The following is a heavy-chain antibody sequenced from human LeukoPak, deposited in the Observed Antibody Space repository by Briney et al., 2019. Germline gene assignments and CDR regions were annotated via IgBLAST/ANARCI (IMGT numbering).Heavy chain of an antibody. CDR2: INAGNDNT. Sequence: GASVKVSCKASGHTFTSYAMHWVRQAPGQRLEWMGWINAGNDNTKYSQNFQGRVTITRDTSATTAYMSLNSLRSEDTAIYYCARAYCSPTSCLMGGFWGQGTLVTVSS. CDR1: GHTFTSYA. CDR3: ARAYCSPTSCLMGGF. V-gene: IGHV1-3*01. J-gene: IGHJ4*02. D-gene: IGHD2-2*01.